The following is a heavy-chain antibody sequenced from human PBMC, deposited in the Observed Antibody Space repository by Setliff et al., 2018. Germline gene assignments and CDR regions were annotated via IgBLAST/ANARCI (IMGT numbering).Heavy chain of an antibody. D-gene: IGHD1-1*01. V-gene: IGHV4-39*01. Sequence: SETLSLTCTVSGASISGDSFYWAWIRQPPGKGLEWIGSVLYSGTTFYNPSLKSPVTISVDTSNNQFSLKLKSVTAADTAVYFCARTGTYRYFDYWGQGTQVTVS. J-gene: IGHJ4*02. CDR3: ARTGTYRYFDY. CDR1: GASISGDSFY. CDR2: VLYSGTT.